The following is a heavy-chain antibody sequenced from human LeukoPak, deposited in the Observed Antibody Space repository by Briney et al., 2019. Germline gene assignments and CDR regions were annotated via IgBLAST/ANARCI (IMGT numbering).Heavy chain of an antibody. CDR2: INHSGSI. Sequence: SETLSLTCAVYGGSFSGYYWGWIRQPPGKGLEWIGEINHSGSISYNPSLKSRVTISLDTSKNQFSLKLSSVTAADTAVYYCAVGDYHGSESYANYWGQGTLVTVSS. CDR1: GGSFSGYY. CDR3: AVGDYHGSESYANY. V-gene: IGHV4-34*01. J-gene: IGHJ4*02. D-gene: IGHD3-10*01.